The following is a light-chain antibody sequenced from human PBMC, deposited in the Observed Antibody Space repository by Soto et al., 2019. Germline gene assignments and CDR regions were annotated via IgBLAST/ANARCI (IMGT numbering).Light chain of an antibody. CDR2: DAS. J-gene: IGKJ1*01. V-gene: IGKV1-39*01. CDR3: QQSYTTPWT. Sequence: DIQMTQSPSSLSASVGDRVIITCRASQNINNFLNWYQRKPGKAPNLLIYDASIFQSGVPSRFSGSGSGTDFTLTISSLQPEDFATYYCQQSYTTPWTFGQGTKLDIK. CDR1: QNINNF.